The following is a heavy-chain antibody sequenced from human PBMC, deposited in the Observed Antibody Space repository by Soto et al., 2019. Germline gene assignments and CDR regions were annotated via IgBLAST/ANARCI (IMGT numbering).Heavy chain of an antibody. D-gene: IGHD6-13*01. CDR1: GGTFSSYA. CDR3: ARAPSPYIAAAGTDLDY. V-gene: IGHV1-69*13. CDR2: IIPIFGTA. J-gene: IGHJ4*02. Sequence: SVKVSCKASGGTFSSYAISWVRQAPGQGLEWMGGIIPIFGTANYAQKFQGRVTITADESTSTAYMELSSLRSEDTAVYYCARAPSPYIAAAGTDLDYWGQGTLVTVSS.